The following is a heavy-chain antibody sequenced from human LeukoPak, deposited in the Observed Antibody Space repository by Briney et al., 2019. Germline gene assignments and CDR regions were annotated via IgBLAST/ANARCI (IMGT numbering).Heavy chain of an antibody. J-gene: IGHJ4*02. V-gene: IGHV3-43*02. D-gene: IGHD3-3*01. CDR1: GFTFDDYA. CDR2: ISGDGGST. Sequence: GGSLRLPCAASGFTFDDYAMHWVRQAPGKGLEWVSLISGDGGSTYYADSVKGRFTISRDNSKNSLYLQMNSLRTEDTALYYCARKNYDFWSGYYSKDYWGQGALVTVSS. CDR3: ARKNYDFWSGYYSKDY.